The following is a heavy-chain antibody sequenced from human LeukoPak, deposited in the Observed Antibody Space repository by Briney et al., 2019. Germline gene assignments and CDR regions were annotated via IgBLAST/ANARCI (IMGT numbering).Heavy chain of an antibody. CDR1: GFTFIDYD. Sequence: GGSLRLSCAASGFTFIDYDMHWVRQVIGKGLEWVSAIGIRGDTHYSGSVKGRFTISRENAESSLYLQMNSLRAEDTAVYYCTRGGIQVSGIDEFDYWGQGTLVTVSS. J-gene: IGHJ4*02. D-gene: IGHD6-19*01. CDR3: TRGGIQVSGIDEFDY. V-gene: IGHV3-13*01. CDR2: IGIRGDT.